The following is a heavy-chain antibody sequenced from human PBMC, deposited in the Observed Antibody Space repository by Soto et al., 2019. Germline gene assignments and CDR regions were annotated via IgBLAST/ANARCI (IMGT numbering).Heavy chain of an antibody. CDR3: GVNYCAGSYYYYGMDV. CDR1: GFTFTSSA. V-gene: IGHV1-58*01. Sequence: SVKVSCKASGFTFTSSAVQWVRQARGQRLEWIGWIVVGSGNTNYAQKFQERVNTTRDMSTSTAYMELSSLRSEYKCVYDCGVNYCAGSYYYYGMDVWGQGTTVTVSS. D-gene: IGHD2-21*01. J-gene: IGHJ6*02. CDR2: IVVGSGNT.